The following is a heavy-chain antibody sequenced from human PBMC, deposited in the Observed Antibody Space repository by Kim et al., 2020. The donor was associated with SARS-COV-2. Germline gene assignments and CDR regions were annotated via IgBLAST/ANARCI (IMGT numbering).Heavy chain of an antibody. CDR1: GFSFSRYG. J-gene: IGHJ4*02. CDR2: ISYDEKTK. D-gene: IGHD2-15*01. V-gene: IGHV3-30*03. Sequence: GGSLRLSCAASGFSFSRYGMHWVRQAPGRGLEWVAVISYDEKTKYYGTSVKGRFTISRDNAKNILYLQMDRLRNDDTAIYYCARGAAEAATLNFWGQGTLVTVSS. CDR3: ARGAAEAATLNF.